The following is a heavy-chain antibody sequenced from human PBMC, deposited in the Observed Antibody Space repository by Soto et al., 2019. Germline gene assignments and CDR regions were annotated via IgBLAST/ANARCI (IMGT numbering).Heavy chain of an antibody. D-gene: IGHD2-15*01. Sequence: GGSLRLSCAASGFTFSNAWMSWVRQAPGKGLEWVGRIKSKTDGGTTDYAAPVKGRFTISRDDSKNTLYLQMNSLKTEDTAVYYCTSADVRAGFGLFDYWGQGTLVTVSS. V-gene: IGHV3-15*01. CDR2: IKSKTDGGTT. J-gene: IGHJ4*02. CDR1: GFTFSNAW. CDR3: TSADVRAGFGLFDY.